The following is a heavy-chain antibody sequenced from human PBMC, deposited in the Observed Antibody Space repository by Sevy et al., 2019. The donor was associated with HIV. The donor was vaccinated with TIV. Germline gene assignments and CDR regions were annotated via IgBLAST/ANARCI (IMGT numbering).Heavy chain of an antibody. V-gene: IGHV4-61*02. J-gene: IGHJ4*02. CDR3: ARESGDCSSTSCYEGVFDY. Sequence: SETLSLTCTVSGGSISSGSYYWSWIRQPAGKGLEWIGRIYTSGGTNYNPSLKSRVTISVDTSKNQFSLKLSSVTAADTAMYYCARESGDCSSTSCYEGVFDYWGQGTLVTVSS. D-gene: IGHD2-2*01. CDR1: GGSISSGSYY. CDR2: IYTSGGT.